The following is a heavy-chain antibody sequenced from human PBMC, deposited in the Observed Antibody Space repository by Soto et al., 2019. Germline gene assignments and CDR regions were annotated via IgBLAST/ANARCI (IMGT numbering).Heavy chain of an antibody. J-gene: IGHJ6*02. V-gene: IGHV5-51*01. CDR2: IYPGDSDT. CDR3: GRRSGRYPSYRLDV. Sequence: PGESLKISCKGSGYSFISYWIGWVRQMPGKGLEWMGIIYPGDSDTRYSPSFQGQVTISDDKSISTAYLQWSSLKASDTAVYYCGRRSGRYPSYRLDVWGQGTTATVSS. CDR1: GYSFISYW. D-gene: IGHD3-16*02.